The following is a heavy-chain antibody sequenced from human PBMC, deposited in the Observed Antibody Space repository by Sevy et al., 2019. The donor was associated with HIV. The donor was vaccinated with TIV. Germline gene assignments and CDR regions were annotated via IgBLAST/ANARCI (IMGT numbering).Heavy chain of an antibody. V-gene: IGHV3-21*04. J-gene: IGHJ3*02. CDR1: GFTFSSYS. CDR2: TSTSSSYM. CDR3: ARRYCSGGSCWNAFDI. Sequence: GGSLRLSCAASGFTFSSYSMYWVRQAPGKGLEWVASTSTSSSYMYHAESVKGRFTIARDNARNSLFLQMNILRAEDTAFYYCARRYCSGGSCWNAFDIWGQGTMVTVSS. D-gene: IGHD2-15*01.